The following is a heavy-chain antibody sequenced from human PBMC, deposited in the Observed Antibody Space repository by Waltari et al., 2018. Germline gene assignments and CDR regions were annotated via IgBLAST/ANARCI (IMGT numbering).Heavy chain of an antibody. CDR3: ARSLAARYYYYYMDV. J-gene: IGHJ6*03. D-gene: IGHD6-19*01. CDR2: IIPIFGTA. CDR1: GGTFSSYH. Sequence: QVQLVQSGAEVKKPGSSVKVSCKASGGTFSSYHISWVRRATGQGLEWMGGIIPIFGTANYAQKFQGRVTITADESTSTAYMELSSLRSEDTAVYYCARSLAARYYYYYMDVWGKGTTVTVSS. V-gene: IGHV1-69*12.